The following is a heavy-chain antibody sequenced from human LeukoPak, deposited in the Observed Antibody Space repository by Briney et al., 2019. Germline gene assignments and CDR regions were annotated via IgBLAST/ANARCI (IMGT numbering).Heavy chain of an antibody. D-gene: IGHD1-26*01. J-gene: IGHJ4*02. Sequence: GGSLRLSCAASGFTFDDYAMHWVRPAPRKGLEGVSGINWNSGSIRYADSVKGRFTISRDNAKNTLYLQMNSLRAEDTALYYCAGFRVGATGIFDYWGQGTLVTVSS. CDR3: AGFRVGATGIFDY. CDR2: INWNSGSI. V-gene: IGHV3-9*01. CDR1: GFTFDDYA.